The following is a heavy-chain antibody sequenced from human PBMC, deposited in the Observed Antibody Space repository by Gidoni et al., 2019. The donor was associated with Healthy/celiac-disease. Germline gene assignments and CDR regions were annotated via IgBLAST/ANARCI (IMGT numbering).Heavy chain of an antibody. CDR1: GGSFSGYY. J-gene: IGHJ4*02. V-gene: IGHV4-34*01. CDR2: INHSGST. CDR3: ARKNSDYVWGSYRINKGFDY. Sequence: QVQLQQWGAGLLKPSETLSLTCAVYGGSFSGYYWSWIRQPPGKGLDWIGEINHSGSTNYNPYLKSRVTISVDTSKNQFSLKLSSVTAADTAVYYCARKNSDYVWGSYRINKGFDYWGQGTLVTVSS. D-gene: IGHD3-16*02.